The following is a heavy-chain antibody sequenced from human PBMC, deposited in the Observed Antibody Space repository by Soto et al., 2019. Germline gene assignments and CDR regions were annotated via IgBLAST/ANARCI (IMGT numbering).Heavy chain of an antibody. D-gene: IGHD3-22*01. J-gene: IGHJ4*02. CDR3: ASTYYYDSSGYYYVGDY. Sequence: QVQLVQSGAEVKKPGSSVKVSCKASGGTFSSYAISWVRQAPGQGLEWMGVIIPIFGTANYAQKFQGRVTITADKSTSTAYMELSSLRSEDTAVYYCASTYYYDSSGYYYVGDYWGQGSLVTVSS. V-gene: IGHV1-69*06. CDR2: IIPIFGTA. CDR1: GGTFSSYA.